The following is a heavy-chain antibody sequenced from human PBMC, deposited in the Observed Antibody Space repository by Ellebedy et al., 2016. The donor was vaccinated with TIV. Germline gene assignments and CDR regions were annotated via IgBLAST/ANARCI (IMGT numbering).Heavy chain of an antibody. Sequence: GGSLRLSCAASGFTFSSYAMHWVRQAPGKGLEWVAVISYDGSNKYYADSVKGRFTISRDNSKNTLYLQMNRLRAEDTAVYYCAKTQLDAYDSSGYYSYWGQGTLVTVSS. CDR3: AKTQLDAYDSSGYYSY. V-gene: IGHV3-30-3*02. CDR2: ISYDGSNK. J-gene: IGHJ4*02. D-gene: IGHD3-22*01. CDR1: GFTFSSYA.